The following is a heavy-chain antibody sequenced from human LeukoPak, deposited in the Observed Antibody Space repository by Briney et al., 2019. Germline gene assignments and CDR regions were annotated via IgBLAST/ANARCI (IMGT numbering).Heavy chain of an antibody. J-gene: IGHJ4*02. CDR3: AGVVVGSANGVGY. V-gene: IGHV4-59*06. D-gene: IGHD2-2*01. Sequence: SETLSLTCTVSGGSISSYYWDWIRQPAGKGLEWIGYIYYSGSTYYNPSLKSRVTISVDTSKNQFSLKLSSVTAADTAVYYCAGVVVGSANGVGYWGQGTLVTVSS. CDR2: IYYSGST. CDR1: GGSISSYY.